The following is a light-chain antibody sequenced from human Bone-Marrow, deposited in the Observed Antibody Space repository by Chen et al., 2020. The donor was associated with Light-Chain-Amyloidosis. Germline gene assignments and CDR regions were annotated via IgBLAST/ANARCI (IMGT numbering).Light chain of an antibody. J-gene: IGKJ4*01. CDR3: QQYGTSPLT. CDR1: QTISSNY. CDR2: GSS. Sequence: EIVLTQSPGTLSLSPGEGANLSCRASQTISSNYLTWYQQTVGQPPRLLIYGSSRRATGIPDRFTGSGSGTAFTLTINRLEPEDFAMYYCQQYGTSPLTFGGGTKVEIK. V-gene: IGKV3-20*01.